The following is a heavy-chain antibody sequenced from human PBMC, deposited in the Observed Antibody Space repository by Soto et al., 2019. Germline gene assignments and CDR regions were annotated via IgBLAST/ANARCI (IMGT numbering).Heavy chain of an antibody. D-gene: IGHD4-17*01. V-gene: IGHV1-69*18. Sequence: QVQLVQSGAEVKQPGSSVKVSCTASRGALSSYAITWVRQAPGQGLDWMARDMPIYGTQNYAQQLQGRLSLTVDASKSTAYLELSGLRSEDKAVYFCSSAGSREINRGDFDIWGQGTMVTVSS. CDR3: SSAGSREINRGDFDI. CDR2: DMPIYGTQ. J-gene: IGHJ3*02. CDR1: RGALSSYA.